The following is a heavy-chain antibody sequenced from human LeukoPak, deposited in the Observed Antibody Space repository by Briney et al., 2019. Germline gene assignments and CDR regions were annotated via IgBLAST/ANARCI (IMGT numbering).Heavy chain of an antibody. Sequence: GGSLRLSCAVSGFSLSDYYMTWIRQVPGKGLEWISYITATGSTTYYADSLKGRLTISRDTAKSFVYLQMNSFRVDDTAVYYCARRTIITPGGFDYWGQGTLVTVSS. CDR1: GFSLSDYY. CDR3: ARRTIITPGGFDY. CDR2: ITATGSTT. D-gene: IGHD3-10*01. J-gene: IGHJ4*02. V-gene: IGHV3-11*01.